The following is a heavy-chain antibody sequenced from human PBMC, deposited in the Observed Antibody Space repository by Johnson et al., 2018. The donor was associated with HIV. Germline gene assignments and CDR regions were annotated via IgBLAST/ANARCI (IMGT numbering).Heavy chain of an antibody. D-gene: IGHD3-10*01. J-gene: IGHJ3*02. CDR2: ISYDGNNK. CDR3: AKDLVFYVPRSESYYKVFFAFDI. V-gene: IGHV3-30-3*01. Sequence: QVQLVESGGGVVRPGRSLRLSCAACEFTFSRFAMHWVRQAPGKGLEWVAVISYDGNNKYYTDSVKSRFTISRDNSKNTVYLQMNSLRPEDTAVYYCAKDLVFYVPRSESYYKVFFAFDIWGQGTMVTVSS. CDR1: EFTFSRFA.